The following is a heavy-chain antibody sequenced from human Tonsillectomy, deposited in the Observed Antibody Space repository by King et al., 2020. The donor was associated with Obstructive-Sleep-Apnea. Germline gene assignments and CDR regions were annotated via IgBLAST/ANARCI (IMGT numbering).Heavy chain of an antibody. Sequence: QLQESGPGLVKPSETLSLTCTVSGGSISSYYWSWIRQPPGKGLEWIGYIYYSGSTNYNPSLKSRVTISVDTSKNQFSLKLSSVTAADTAVYYCAREGAYDILTGYFYYGMDVWGQGTTVTVSS. CDR3: AREGAYDILTGYFYYGMDV. CDR2: IYYSGST. D-gene: IGHD3-9*01. CDR1: GGSISSYY. J-gene: IGHJ6*02. V-gene: IGHV4-59*01.